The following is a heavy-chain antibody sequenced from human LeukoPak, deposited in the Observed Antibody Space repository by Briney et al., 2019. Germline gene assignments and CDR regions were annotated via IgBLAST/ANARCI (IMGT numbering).Heavy chain of an antibody. Sequence: PGGSLRLSCAASEFTFSSYNMNWVRQAPGKGLEWVSCISGSGKYIYYADSVKGRFTISRDNAKNSLYLQMNSLRAEDTAVYYCAKAIVGAFNWFDPWGQGTLVTVSS. V-gene: IGHV3-21*01. D-gene: IGHD1-26*01. CDR1: EFTFSSYN. CDR3: AKAIVGAFNWFDP. CDR2: ISGSGKYI. J-gene: IGHJ5*02.